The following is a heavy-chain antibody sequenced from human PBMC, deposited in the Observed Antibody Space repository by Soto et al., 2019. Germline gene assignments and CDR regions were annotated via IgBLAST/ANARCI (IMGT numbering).Heavy chain of an antibody. V-gene: IGHV4-4*07. CDR2: IHSSGST. J-gene: IGHJ5*02. D-gene: IGHD6-13*01. Sequence: PXGTLSLTCTVSGASMNSYHWSWIRQPSGKGLEWIGHIHSSGSTNYNPSLKSRVTMSVDTSKNQFSLRLMSLTAADTAVYYCARDQGVAAAGITWFDPWGQGSLVTVS. CDR1: GASMNSYH. CDR3: ARDQGVAAAGITWFDP.